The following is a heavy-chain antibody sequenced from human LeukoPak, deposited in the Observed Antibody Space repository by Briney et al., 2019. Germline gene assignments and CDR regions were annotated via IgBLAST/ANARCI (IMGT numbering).Heavy chain of an antibody. D-gene: IGHD3-10*01. J-gene: IGHJ4*02. CDR2: IYYSGST. CDR3: ARQVPRWFGDPNPRAGEIDY. V-gene: IGHV4-39*07. CDR1: GGSISSSSYY. Sequence: SETLSLTCTVSGGSISSSSYYWGWIRQPPGKGLEWIGSIYYSGSTYYNPSLKSRVTISVDTSKNQFSLKLSSVTAADTAVYYCARQVPRWFGDPNPRAGEIDYWGQGTLVTVSS.